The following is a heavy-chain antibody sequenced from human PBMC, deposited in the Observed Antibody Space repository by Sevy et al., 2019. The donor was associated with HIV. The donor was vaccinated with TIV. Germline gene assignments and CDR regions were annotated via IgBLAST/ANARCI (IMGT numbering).Heavy chain of an antibody. CDR2: IYHSGTT. Sequence: SETLSLTCTVSGYSISSAYYWGWIRQPPGKGLEWIGSIYHSGTTHYTPSLRSRVTISVDTSKNQFSLKLTSVTAAETAVYYCARGHRYNWNFGDYFDYWGQGTLVTVSS. V-gene: IGHV4-38-2*02. CDR1: GYSISSAYY. CDR3: ARGHRYNWNFGDYFDY. D-gene: IGHD1-20*01. J-gene: IGHJ4*02.